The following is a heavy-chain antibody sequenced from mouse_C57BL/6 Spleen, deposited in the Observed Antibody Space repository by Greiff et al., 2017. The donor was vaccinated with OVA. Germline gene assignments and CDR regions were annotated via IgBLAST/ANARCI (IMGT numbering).Heavy chain of an antibody. Sequence: LVYSGGGLVKPVWSLKLSCAASGFTFSDYGMHWVRQAPEKGLEWVAYISSGSSTIYYADTVKGRFTISRDNAKNTLFLQMNSLRSEDTAMYYCVQVQRTWDAFDYWGQGTTLTVSS. D-gene: IGHD4-1*01. CDR1: GFTFSDYG. J-gene: IGHJ2*01. V-gene: IGHV5-17*01. CDR3: VQVQRTWDAFDY. CDR2: ISSGSSTI.